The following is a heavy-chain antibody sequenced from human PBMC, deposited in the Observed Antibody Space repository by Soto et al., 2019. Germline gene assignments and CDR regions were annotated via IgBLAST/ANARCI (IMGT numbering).Heavy chain of an antibody. V-gene: IGHV4-34*01. CDR3: ARGSIAARVNWFDP. CDR2: INHSGST. CDR1: GGSFSGYY. Sequence: QVQLQPWGAGLLKPSETLSLTCAVYGGSFSGYYWSWIRQPPGKGLEWIGEINHSGSTNYTPSLKSRVTIAVDTSKNQCALKLSSVTAADTAVYYCARGSIAARVNWFDPWVQGTLVTVSS. J-gene: IGHJ5*02. D-gene: IGHD6-6*01.